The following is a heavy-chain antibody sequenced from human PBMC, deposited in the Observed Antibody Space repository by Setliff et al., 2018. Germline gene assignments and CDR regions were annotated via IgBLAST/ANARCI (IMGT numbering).Heavy chain of an antibody. D-gene: IGHD3-3*01. J-gene: IGHJ4*02. CDR1: GGSISSSY. CDR2: IYSSGRT. Sequence: PSETLSLTCTVSGGSISSSYWSWVRQPPGKGLEWIGYIYSSGRTNYNPSLKSRVTLSVDTSNNQFSLNLRSVTAADTAIYYCARHFRSSKVQFLEYLTDYYFDSWGQGTLVTVSS. CDR3: ARHFRSSKVQFLEYLTDYYFDS. V-gene: IGHV4-59*08.